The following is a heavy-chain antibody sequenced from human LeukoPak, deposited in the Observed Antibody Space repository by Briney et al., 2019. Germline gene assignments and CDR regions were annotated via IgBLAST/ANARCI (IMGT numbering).Heavy chain of an antibody. CDR1: GGSINSGNYY. V-gene: IGHV4-61*02. D-gene: IGHD2-2*01. Sequence: SETLSLTCTVSGGSINSGNYYWSWMRQPAGQGLEWIGRIHIGGTTTYNPSLKSRVTISVDTSKNQFSLKLSSVTAADTAVYYCARGRGGDIVVVPAAMAPAWFDPWGQGTLVTVSS. J-gene: IGHJ5*02. CDR3: ARGRGGDIVVVPAAMAPAWFDP. CDR2: IHIGGTT.